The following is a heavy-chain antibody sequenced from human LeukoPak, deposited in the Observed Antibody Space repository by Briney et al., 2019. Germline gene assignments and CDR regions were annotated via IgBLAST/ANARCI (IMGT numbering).Heavy chain of an antibody. D-gene: IGHD3-16*02. CDR1: GGSFSGYY. V-gene: IGHV4-34*01. CDR2: INHSGST. Sequence: SETLSLTCAVYGGSFSGYYWSWIRQPPGKGLEWTGEINHSGSTNYNPSLKSRVTISVDTSKNQFSLKLSSVTAADTAVYYCARAPRYDYVWGSYRSNWFDPWGQGTLVTVSS. J-gene: IGHJ5*02. CDR3: ARAPRYDYVWGSYRSNWFDP.